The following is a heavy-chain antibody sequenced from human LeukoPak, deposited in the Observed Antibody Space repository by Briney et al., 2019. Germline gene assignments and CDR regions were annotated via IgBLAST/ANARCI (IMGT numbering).Heavy chain of an antibody. V-gene: IGHV4-34*01. D-gene: IGHD3-10*01. Sequence: SETLSLTCAVYAGSFSGYYWSWIRQPPGKGLEWIGEINHSGSTNYNPSLKSRVTISVDTSKNQFSLKLSSVTAADTAVYYCARDPPYYGSGSYGRYYYYGMDVWGQGTTVTVSS. CDR2: INHSGST. J-gene: IGHJ6*02. CDR1: AGSFSGYY. CDR3: ARDPPYYGSGSYGRYYYYGMDV.